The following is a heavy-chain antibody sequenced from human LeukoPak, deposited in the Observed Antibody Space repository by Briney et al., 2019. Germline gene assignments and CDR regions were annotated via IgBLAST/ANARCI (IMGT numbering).Heavy chain of an antibody. Sequence: ASVKVSCKASGYTFTSYGISWVRQAPGQGLEWMGWIGAYNGNTNYAQKLQGRVTMTTDTSTSTAYMELRSLRSDDTAVYYCARVLLAYCGGDCYSRWFDPWGQGTLVTVSS. CDR2: IGAYNGNT. CDR1: GYTFTSYG. CDR3: ARVLLAYCGGDCYSRWFDP. D-gene: IGHD2-21*02. J-gene: IGHJ5*02. V-gene: IGHV1-18*01.